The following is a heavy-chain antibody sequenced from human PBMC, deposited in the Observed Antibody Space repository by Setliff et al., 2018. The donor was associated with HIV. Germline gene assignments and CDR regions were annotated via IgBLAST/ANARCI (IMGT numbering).Heavy chain of an antibody. V-gene: IGHV4-34*01. CDR1: GDSLSGYY. D-gene: IGHD6-19*01. CDR2: INDSGST. Sequence: SETLSLTCGVFGDSLSGYYWNWLRQPPGKGLEWIGDINDSGSTTYNESLKSRVTISIDTSKNQFSLKLRSVTAADTAVYYCARSHRPRLVDNWGQGIPVTVSS. J-gene: IGHJ4*02. CDR3: ARSHRPRLVDN.